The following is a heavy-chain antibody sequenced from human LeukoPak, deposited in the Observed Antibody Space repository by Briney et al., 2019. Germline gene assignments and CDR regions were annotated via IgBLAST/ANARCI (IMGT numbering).Heavy chain of an antibody. D-gene: IGHD3-10*01. CDR1: GGSFSGYY. V-gene: IGHV4-34*01. CDR2: IDHSETN. CDR3: ARGRRYYYGSGFYY. J-gene: IGHJ4*02. Sequence: SETLSLTCAVSGGSFSGYYWPWLRQSPGKGLEWIGEIDHSETNNYNPSLKSRVTMSVDTSKSQFSLNLTSVTAADTAVYYCARGRRYYYGSGFYYWGQGTLVTVSS.